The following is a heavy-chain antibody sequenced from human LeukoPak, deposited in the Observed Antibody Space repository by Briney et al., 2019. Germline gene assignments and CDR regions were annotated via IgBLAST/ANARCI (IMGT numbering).Heavy chain of an antibody. CDR1: GFTFSSYG. CDR3: AKDLGYCGVGSCTTIDY. J-gene: IGHJ4*02. V-gene: IGHV3-30*18. D-gene: IGHD2-15*01. CDR2: ISFDGSNK. Sequence: GGSLRLSCAASGFTFSSYGMHWVRQAPPKGLEWVAVISFDGSNKYYADSVKGRFTISRDNSKNTLFLQMNSLRAEDTAVYYCAKDLGYCGVGSCTTIDYWGQGTLVTVSS.